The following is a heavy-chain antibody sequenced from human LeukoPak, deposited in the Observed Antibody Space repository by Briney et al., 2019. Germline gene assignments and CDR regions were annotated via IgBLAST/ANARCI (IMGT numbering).Heavy chain of an antibody. Sequence: ASVKVSCKASGYTFTSYAMHWVRQAPGHRLEWMGWINAGNGNTKYSQKFQGRVTITRDTSASTAYMELSSLRSEDTAVYYCARGGRGRYYYGMDVWGQGTTVTVSS. CDR3: ARGGRGRYYYGMDV. CDR2: INAGNGNT. J-gene: IGHJ6*02. CDR1: GYTFTSYA. V-gene: IGHV1-3*01.